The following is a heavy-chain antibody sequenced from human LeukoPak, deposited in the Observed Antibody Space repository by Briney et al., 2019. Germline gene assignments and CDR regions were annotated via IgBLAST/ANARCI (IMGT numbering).Heavy chain of an antibody. CDR2: ISSSGHSI. CDR3: AKAKTWDYYDSSGYYFDY. V-gene: IGHV3-11*01. Sequence: GGSLRLSCAASGFTFRDYYMSWIRQAPGKGLEWVSYISSSGHSIYYADSVKGRFTISRDNSKNTLYLQMNSLRAEDTAVYYCAKAKTWDYYDSSGYYFDYWGQGTLVTVSS. D-gene: IGHD3-22*01. J-gene: IGHJ4*02. CDR1: GFTFRDYY.